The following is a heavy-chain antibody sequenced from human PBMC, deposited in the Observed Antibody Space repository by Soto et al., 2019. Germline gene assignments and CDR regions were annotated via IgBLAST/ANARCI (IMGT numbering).Heavy chain of an antibody. CDR1: GFTFSSYS. Sequence: EVQLVESGGGLVKPGGSLRLSCAASGFTFSSYSMNWVRHAPGKGLEWVSSISSSSSYIYYADSVKGRFTISRDNAKNSLYLQMNSLRAEDTAVYYCTRYCSGGSCYGVDYYYGMDVWGQGTTVTVSS. CDR2: ISSSSSYI. V-gene: IGHV3-21*01. CDR3: TRYCSGGSCYGVDYYYGMDV. D-gene: IGHD2-15*01. J-gene: IGHJ6*02.